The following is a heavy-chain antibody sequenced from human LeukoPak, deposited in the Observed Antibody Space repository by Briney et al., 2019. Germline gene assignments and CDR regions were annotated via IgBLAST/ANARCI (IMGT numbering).Heavy chain of an antibody. CDR2: IYYSGST. J-gene: IGHJ4*02. CDR1: SGSISSSSYY. Sequence: SETLSLTCTVSSGSISSSSYYWGWIRQPPGKGLEWIGSIYYSGSTYYNPSLKSRVTISVDTSKNQFSLKLSSVTAADTAVYYCARHFLAAAGPFGYWGQGTLVTVSS. CDR3: ARHFLAAAGPFGY. V-gene: IGHV4-39*01. D-gene: IGHD6-13*01.